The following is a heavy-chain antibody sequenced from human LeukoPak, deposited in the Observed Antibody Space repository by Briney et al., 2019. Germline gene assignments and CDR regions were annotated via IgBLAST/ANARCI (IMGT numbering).Heavy chain of an antibody. J-gene: IGHJ4*02. Sequence: PSETLSLTCTVSGGTISSYYWNWIRQPPGKGLEWIGYIHYSGSTKYNPSLKSRVTISVNTSRNQFSLKLSSVTAADTAVYYCARWYSSGWAFDYWGQGTLVTVSS. CDR1: GGTISSYY. V-gene: IGHV4-59*08. CDR2: IHYSGST. CDR3: ARWYSSGWAFDY. D-gene: IGHD6-19*01.